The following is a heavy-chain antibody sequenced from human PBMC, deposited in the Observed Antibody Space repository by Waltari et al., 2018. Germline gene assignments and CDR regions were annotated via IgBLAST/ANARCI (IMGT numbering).Heavy chain of an antibody. D-gene: IGHD3-3*01. V-gene: IGHV3-53*01. CDR1: VFTVSNNY. J-gene: IGHJ4*02. CDR3: ARLDFWTGSYY. CDR2: IYSGVST. Sequence: EVQLVESGGGLIQPGGSLRRSCAGSVFTVSNNYMRGGRQAPGKGREWVSVIYSGVSTYYADSVKGRFTISRDSSENTVYLQMSSLRAEDTALYYCARLDFWTGSYYWGQGTLVTVSS.